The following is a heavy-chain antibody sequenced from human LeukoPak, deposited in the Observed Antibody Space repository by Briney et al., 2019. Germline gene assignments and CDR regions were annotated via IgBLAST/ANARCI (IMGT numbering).Heavy chain of an antibody. CDR1: GLTFHDYA. Sequence: GGSLRLSCVASGLTFHDYAMHWVRQAPGKGLEWVSLISADGGSTFYADSVRGRFSISRDNSKNSLYLQMNSLRTEDTAMYYCAKESGKFDYWGQETLVAVSS. J-gene: IGHJ4*02. CDR2: ISADGGST. V-gene: IGHV3-43*02. CDR3: AKESGKFDY.